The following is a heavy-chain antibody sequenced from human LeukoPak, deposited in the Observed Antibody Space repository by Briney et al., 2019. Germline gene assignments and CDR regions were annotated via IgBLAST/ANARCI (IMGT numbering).Heavy chain of an antibody. D-gene: IGHD2-2*02. V-gene: IGHV5-51*01. J-gene: IGHJ4*02. CDR3: ATLEGYCSSTSCYTHYFDY. CDR2: IYPGDSDT. CDR1: GYSFTSYW. Sequence: GESLKIPCKGSGYSFTSYWIGWVRQMPGKGLEWMGIIYPGDSDTRYSPSFQGQVTISADKSISTAYLQWSSLKASDTAMYYCATLEGYCSSTSCYTHYFDYWGQGTLVTVSS.